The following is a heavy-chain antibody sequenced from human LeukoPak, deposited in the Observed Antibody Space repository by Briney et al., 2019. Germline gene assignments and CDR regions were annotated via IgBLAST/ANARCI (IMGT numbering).Heavy chain of an antibody. J-gene: IGHJ2*01. V-gene: IGHV4-31*03. CDR1: GGSISSGGYY. D-gene: IGHD5-12*01. CDR2: IYYSGST. CDR3: AGMAPNIWYFDL. Sequence: SETLSLTCTVPGGSISSGGYYWSWIRQHPGKGLEWIGYIYYSGSTYYNPSLKSRVTISVDTSKNQFSLKLSSVTAADTAVYFCAGMAPNIWYFDLWGRGTLVTVSS.